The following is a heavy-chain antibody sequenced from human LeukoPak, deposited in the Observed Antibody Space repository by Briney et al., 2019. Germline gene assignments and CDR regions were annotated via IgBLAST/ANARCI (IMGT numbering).Heavy chain of an antibody. V-gene: IGHV1-2*02. CDR2: INPNSGGT. CDR1: GYTFTGYY. J-gene: IGHJ4*02. D-gene: IGHD1-7*01. CDR3: ARATAGTTPSFDY. Sequence: ASVKVSCKASGYTFTGYYMHWVRQAPGQGLEWMGWINPNSGGTNYAQKFQGRVTMTRDTSISTACMELSSLRSDDTAVYYCARATAGTTPSFDYWGQGTLVTVSS.